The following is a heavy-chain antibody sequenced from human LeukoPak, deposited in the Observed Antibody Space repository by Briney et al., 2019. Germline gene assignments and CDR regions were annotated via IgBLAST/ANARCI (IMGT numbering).Heavy chain of an antibody. CDR2: IYYSGST. Sequence: SETPSLTCTVSGGSISSGGYYWSWIRQHPGKGLEWIGYIYYSGSTYYNPSLKSRVTISVDTSKNQFSLKLSSVTAADTAVYYCARIEYSSSSLYYYYGMDVWGQGTTVTVSS. J-gene: IGHJ6*02. D-gene: IGHD6-6*01. V-gene: IGHV4-31*03. CDR3: ARIEYSSSSLYYYYGMDV. CDR1: GGSISSGGYY.